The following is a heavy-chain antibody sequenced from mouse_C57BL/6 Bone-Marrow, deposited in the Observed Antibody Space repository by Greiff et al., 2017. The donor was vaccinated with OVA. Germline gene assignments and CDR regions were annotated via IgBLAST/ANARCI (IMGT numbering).Heavy chain of an antibody. CDR1: GYTFPGYW. V-gene: IGHV1-9*01. CDR2: ILPGSGST. D-gene: IGHD2-2*01. Sequence: VKLMESGAELMKPGASVKLSCKATGYTFPGYWIEWVKQRPGHGLEWIGEILPGSGSTNYNEKFKGKATFTADTSSNTAYMQLSSLTTEDSAIYYCAREGLRRTIGPIAMDYWGQGTSVTVSS. CDR3: AREGLRRTIGPIAMDY. J-gene: IGHJ4*01.